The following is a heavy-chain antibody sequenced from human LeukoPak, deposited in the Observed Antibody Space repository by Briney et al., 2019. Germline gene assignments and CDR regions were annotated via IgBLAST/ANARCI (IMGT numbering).Heavy chain of an antibody. Sequence: PRRSLSPSWAASGFTFSSYGMGWVSQAPGKGKEWVANIKQDGSETSYVDSVKGRFTISRENAKNSLYLQMNTLRAEDTAVYYCARAGIGYCTNGECYTTRYYFDYWGQGTLVTVSS. V-gene: IGHV3-7*01. CDR2: IKQDGSET. CDR3: ARAGIGYCTNGECYTTRYYFDY. CDR1: GFTFSSYG. J-gene: IGHJ4*02. D-gene: IGHD2-8*01.